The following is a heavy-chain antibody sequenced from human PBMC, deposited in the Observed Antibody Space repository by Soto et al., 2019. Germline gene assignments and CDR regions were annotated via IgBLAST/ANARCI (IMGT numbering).Heavy chain of an antibody. J-gene: IGHJ4*02. CDR2: ISGSGGST. Sequence: GGSLRLSCAASGFTFSSYAMSWVRQAPGKGLEWVSAISGSGGSTYYADSLKGRFTISRDNSKNTLYLQMNSLRAEDTAVYYCAKDLGGYYYDSSGYCFDYWGQGSLVTVSS. CDR1: GFTFSSYA. CDR3: AKDLGGYYYDSSGYCFDY. D-gene: IGHD3-22*01. V-gene: IGHV3-23*01.